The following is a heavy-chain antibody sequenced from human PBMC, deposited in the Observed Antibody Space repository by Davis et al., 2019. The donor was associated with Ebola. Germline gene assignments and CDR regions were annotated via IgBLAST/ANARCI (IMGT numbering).Heavy chain of an antibody. CDR1: GYTFTSYG. J-gene: IGHJ6*02. Sequence: ASVKVSCKASGYTFTSYGISWVRQAPGQGLEWMGWISAYNGNTNYAQKLQGRVTMTTDTSTSTAYMELRSLGSDDTAVYYCARDDGGSSPHYYYYYYGMDVWGQGTTVTVSS. V-gene: IGHV1-18*01. D-gene: IGHD6-6*01. CDR3: ARDDGGSSPHYYYYYYGMDV. CDR2: ISAYNGNT.